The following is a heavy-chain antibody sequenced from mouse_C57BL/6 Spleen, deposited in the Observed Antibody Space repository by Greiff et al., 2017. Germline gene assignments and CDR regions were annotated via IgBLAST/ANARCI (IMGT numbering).Heavy chain of an antibody. D-gene: IGHD1-1*01. CDR1: GYTFTSYW. J-gene: IGHJ4*01. V-gene: IGHV1-50*01. Sequence: QVQLQQSGAELVKPGASVKLSCKASGYTFTSYWMQWVKQRPGQGLEWIGEIDPSDSYTNYNQKFKGKATLTVDTSSSTAYMQLSSLTSEDSAVYYCARTFTTVVAPYAMDYWGQGTSVTVSS. CDR3: ARTFTTVVAPYAMDY. CDR2: IDPSDSYT.